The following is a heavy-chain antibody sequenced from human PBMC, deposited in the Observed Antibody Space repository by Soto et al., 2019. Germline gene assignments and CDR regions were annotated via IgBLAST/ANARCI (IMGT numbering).Heavy chain of an antibody. CDR3: ARGPYFYGMDV. V-gene: IGHV1-8*01. CDR1: GYPFTSYD. CDR2: MNPSSGNT. Sequence: ASVKVSCKASGYPFTSYDVNWERQATGQGLEWMGWMNPSSGNTGYTQKFQGRVTMTKNTSVSAAYMELSSLRSDDTAVYYCARGPYFYGMDVWGQGTTVTVSS. J-gene: IGHJ6*02.